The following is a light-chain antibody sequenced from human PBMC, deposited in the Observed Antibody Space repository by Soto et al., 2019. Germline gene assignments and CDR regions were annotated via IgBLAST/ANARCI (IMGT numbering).Light chain of an antibody. CDR3: QLNNFYWWT. CDR1: QSIGSW. CDR2: KSS. Sequence: DIHMTQSPFTVSASVGDRVTITCRASQSIGSWLAWYQQKPGKVPKVLIYKSSILAGGIPPRFSGSGSGTEFTLTISSLQPDDFATYFCQLNNFYWWTFGQGTRVEFK. V-gene: IGKV1-5*03. J-gene: IGKJ1*01.